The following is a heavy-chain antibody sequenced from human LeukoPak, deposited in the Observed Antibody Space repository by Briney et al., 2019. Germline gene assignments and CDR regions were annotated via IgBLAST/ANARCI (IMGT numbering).Heavy chain of an antibody. CDR1: GGSISSYY. Sequence: PSETLSLTCTVSGGSISSYYWSWIRQPPGKGLEWIGYIYYSGSTNYNPSLKSRVTISVDTSKNQFSLKLSSVTAADTAVYYCARDLDYYDSSGYRNWFDPWGQGTLVTVSS. V-gene: IGHV4-59*01. CDR2: IYYSGST. J-gene: IGHJ5*02. D-gene: IGHD3-22*01. CDR3: ARDLDYYDSSGYRNWFDP.